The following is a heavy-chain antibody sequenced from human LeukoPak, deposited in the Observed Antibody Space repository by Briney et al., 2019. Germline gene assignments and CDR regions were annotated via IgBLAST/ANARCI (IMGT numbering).Heavy chain of an antibody. V-gene: IGHV1-69*05. CDR1: GGTFSRYP. Sequence: SVKVSCKASGGTFSRYPIRWVRQAPGQGLGWMGRIIPIFGTANYAQKFQGRVTITTDESTSPAYMELSSLRSEDTAVYYCALRPGGGSDAFDIWGQGTMVTVSS. J-gene: IGHJ3*02. CDR2: IIPIFGTA. D-gene: IGHD2-15*01. CDR3: ALRPGGGSDAFDI.